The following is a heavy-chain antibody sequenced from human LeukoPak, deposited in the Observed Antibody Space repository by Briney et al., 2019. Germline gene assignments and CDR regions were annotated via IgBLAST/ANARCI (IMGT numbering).Heavy chain of an antibody. CDR3: ARVHYVGYFDY. CDR1: GFTFSSYG. CDR2: ISGSGGST. Sequence: GGSLRLSCAASGFTFSSYGMSWVRQAPGKGLEWVSAISGSGGSTYYADSVKGRFTISRDNSKNTLYLQMNSLRAEDTAVYYCARVHYVGYFDYWGQGTLVTVSS. V-gene: IGHV3-23*01. J-gene: IGHJ4*02. D-gene: IGHD4-17*01.